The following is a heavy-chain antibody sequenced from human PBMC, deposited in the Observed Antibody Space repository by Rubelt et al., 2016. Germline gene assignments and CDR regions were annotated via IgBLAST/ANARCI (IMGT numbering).Heavy chain of an antibody. CDR3: ASSWYRFDY. V-gene: IGHV4-34*01. CDR1: GGSFSGYY. J-gene: IGHJ4*02. CDR2: INHSGST. D-gene: IGHD6-13*01. Sequence: QVQLQQWGAGLLKPSETLSLTCAVYGGSFSGYYWSWIRQPPGKGLEWIGEINHSGSTNYNPSLKSRVTISVDTSKNQFSLKRTSLTAADTAVYYCASSWYRFDYWGQGTRVTVSS.